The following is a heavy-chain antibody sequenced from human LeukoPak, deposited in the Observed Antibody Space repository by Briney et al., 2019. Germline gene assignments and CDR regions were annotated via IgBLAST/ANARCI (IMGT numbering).Heavy chain of an antibody. CDR3: ARNYGSGSYQYCFDY. CDR1: GFTASSNS. CDR2: INWNGGST. J-gene: IGHJ4*02. Sequence: GGSLRLSCTVSGFTASSNSMSWVRQAPGKGLEWVSGINWNGGSTGYADSVKGRFTISRDNAKNSLYLQMNSLRAEDTALYYCARNYGSGSYQYCFDYWGQGTLVTVSP. D-gene: IGHD3-10*01. V-gene: IGHV3-20*04.